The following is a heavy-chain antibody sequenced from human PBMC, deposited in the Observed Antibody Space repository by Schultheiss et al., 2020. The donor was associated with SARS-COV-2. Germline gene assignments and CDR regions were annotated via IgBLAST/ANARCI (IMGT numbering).Heavy chain of an antibody. CDR2: ISGSGGST. Sequence: GGSLRLSCAASGFTFSSYAMNWVRQAPGKGLEWVSTISGSGGSTYFADSVKGRFTISRDNSKNTLYLQMNSLRAEDKAVYYCARPSVVTARSWYFDLWGRGTLVTVSS. J-gene: IGHJ2*01. D-gene: IGHD2-21*02. CDR1: GFTFSSYA. CDR3: ARPSVVTARSWYFDL. V-gene: IGHV3-23*01.